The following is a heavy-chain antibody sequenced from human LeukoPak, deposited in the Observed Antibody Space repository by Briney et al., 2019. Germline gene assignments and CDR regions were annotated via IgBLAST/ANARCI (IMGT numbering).Heavy chain of an antibody. D-gene: IGHD3-9*01. J-gene: IGHJ5*02. CDR1: GASISSGSYY. CDR3: ARDALGDYDILTGPNWFDP. V-gene: IGHV4-61*02. CDR2: IYTSGST. Sequence: SETLSLTCTVSGASISSGSYYWSWIRQPAGKGLEWIGRIYTSGSTNYNPSLKSRVTISVDTSKNQFSLKLSSVTAADTAVYYCARDALGDYDILTGPNWFDPWGQGTLVTVSS.